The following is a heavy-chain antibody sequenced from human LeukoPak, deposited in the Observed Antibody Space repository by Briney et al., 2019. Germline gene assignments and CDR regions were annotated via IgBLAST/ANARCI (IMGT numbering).Heavy chain of an antibody. V-gene: IGHV4-31*03. CDR1: GGSISSGGYY. CDR2: IYYSGST. J-gene: IGHJ5*02. Sequence: SQTLSLTCTVSGGSISSGGYYCSWIRQHPGKGLEWIGYIYYSGSTYYNPSLKSRVTISVDTSKNQFSLKLSSVTAANTAVYYCARESDVVVVDPWGQGTLVTVSS. D-gene: IGHD2-15*01. CDR3: ARESDVVVVDP.